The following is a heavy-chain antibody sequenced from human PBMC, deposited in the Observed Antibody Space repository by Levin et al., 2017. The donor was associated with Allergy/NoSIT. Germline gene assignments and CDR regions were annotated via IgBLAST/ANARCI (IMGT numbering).Heavy chain of an antibody. CDR2: ISYDGSNK. J-gene: IGHJ4*02. CDR3: AKGPGYSSGWSLNLDY. D-gene: IGHD6-19*01. CDR1: GFTFSSYG. Sequence: AGGSLRLSCAASGFTFSSYGMHWVRQAPGKGLEWVAVISYDGSNKYYADSVKGRFTISRDNSKNTLYLQMNSLRAEDTAVYYCAKGPGYSSGWSLNLDYWGQGTLVTVSS. V-gene: IGHV3-30*18.